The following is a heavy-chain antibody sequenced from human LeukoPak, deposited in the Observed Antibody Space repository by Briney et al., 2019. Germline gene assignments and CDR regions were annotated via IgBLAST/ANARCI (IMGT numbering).Heavy chain of an antibody. V-gene: IGHV3-66*01. CDR1: GFTVSSNY. D-gene: IGHD2-2*01. CDR2: IYSGRGT. Sequence: GGSLRLSCAASGFTVSSNYMSWVRQAPGKGLEWVSVIYSGRGTNYADSVKGRFTISRDNSKNTLYLQMNSLRAEDTAVYYCAKDIVVVPAATSFDYWGQGTLVTVSS. CDR3: AKDIVVVPAATSFDY. J-gene: IGHJ4*02.